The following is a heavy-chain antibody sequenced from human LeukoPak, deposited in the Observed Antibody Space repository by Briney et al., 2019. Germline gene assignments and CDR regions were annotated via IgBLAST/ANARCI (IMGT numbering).Heavy chain of an antibody. CDR3: ATPYYSNSYYYYYMDV. V-gene: IGHV3-23*01. CDR1: GFTFSSYA. CDR2: ISGSGGGT. D-gene: IGHD4-11*01. Sequence: PGGSLRLSCAASGFTFSSYAMSWVRQAPGKGLEWVSAISGSGGGTYYADSVKGRFTISRDNSKNTLYLQMNSLRAEDTAVYYCATPYYSNSYYYYYMDVWGKGTTVTVSS. J-gene: IGHJ6*03.